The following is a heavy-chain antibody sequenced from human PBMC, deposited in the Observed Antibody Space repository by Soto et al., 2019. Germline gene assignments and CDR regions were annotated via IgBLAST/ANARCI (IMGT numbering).Heavy chain of an antibody. J-gene: IGHJ4*02. CDR3: AIHGGWGYNWNPRPFDY. D-gene: IGHD1-20*01. Sequence: PGESLKISCKGSGYSFTSYWIGWVRQMPGKGLEWMGLIYPGDSDTRYSPSFQGQVTISADKSISTAYLQWSSLKASDTAMYYCAIHGGWGYNWNPRPFDYWGQGTLVTVSS. V-gene: IGHV5-51*01. CDR1: GYSFTSYW. CDR2: IYPGDSDT.